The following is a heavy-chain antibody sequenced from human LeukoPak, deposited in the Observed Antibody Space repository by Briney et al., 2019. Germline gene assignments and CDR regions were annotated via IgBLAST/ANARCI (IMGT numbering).Heavy chain of an antibody. D-gene: IGHD4-23*01. CDR3: ACRRWKTSAVDY. J-gene: IGHJ4*02. Sequence: GGSLRLSCAASGFTFSSYSMNWVRQAPGKGLEWVSSISSSSSYIYYADSVKGRFTISGDNAKNSLYLQMNSLRAEDTAVYYCACRRWKTSAVDYWGQGTLVTVSS. CDR1: GFTFSSYS. V-gene: IGHV3-21*01. CDR2: ISSSSSYI.